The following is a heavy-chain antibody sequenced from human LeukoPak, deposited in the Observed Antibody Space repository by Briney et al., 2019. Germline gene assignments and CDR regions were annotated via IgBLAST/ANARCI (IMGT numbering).Heavy chain of an antibody. CDR3: PTLSSSSLFDY. CDR2: IKQDGSEK. V-gene: IGHV3-7*01. CDR1: GFTFSSYW. Sequence: PGGSLRLSCAASGFTFSSYWMSWVRQAPGKGLEWVANIKQDGSEKYYVDSVKGRFTISRDNAKNSLYLQMNSLRAEDTAVYYCPTLSSSSLFDYWGQGTLVTVSS. J-gene: IGHJ4*02. D-gene: IGHD6-6*01.